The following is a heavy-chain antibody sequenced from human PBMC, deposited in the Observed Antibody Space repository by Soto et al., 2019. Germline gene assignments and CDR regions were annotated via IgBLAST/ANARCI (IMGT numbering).Heavy chain of an antibody. J-gene: IGHJ6*02. Sequence: SETLSLTCTVSGDSISSYYWTWIRQPPGEGLEWIGYIYDSGRTYYNPSLKSRVTISVDTSKNQFSLRLSSVSAADTAVYYCARGTIPYYYYGMDVWGQGTTVTVAS. CDR2: IYDSGRT. CDR1: GDSISSYY. V-gene: IGHV4-59*01. CDR3: ARGTIPYYYYGMDV. D-gene: IGHD3-10*01.